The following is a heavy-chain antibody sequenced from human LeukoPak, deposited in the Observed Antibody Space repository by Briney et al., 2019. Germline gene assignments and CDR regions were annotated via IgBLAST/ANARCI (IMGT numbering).Heavy chain of an antibody. J-gene: IGHJ4*02. D-gene: IGHD3-9*01. CDR2: MNPNSGNT. CDR1: GYTFTSYD. Sequence: GASVKVSCKASGYTFTSYDINWVRQATGQGLEWMGWMNPNSGNTGYAQKFQGRVTMTRNTSISTAYMELSSLRSEDTAVYYCARGRGGYYDILTGYLKKYYFDYWGRGTLVTVSS. V-gene: IGHV1-8*01. CDR3: ARGRGGYYDILTGYLKKYYFDY.